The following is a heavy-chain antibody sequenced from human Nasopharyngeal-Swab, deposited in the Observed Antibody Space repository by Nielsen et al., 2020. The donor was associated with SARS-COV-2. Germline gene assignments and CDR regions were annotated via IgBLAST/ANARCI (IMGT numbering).Heavy chain of an antibody. CDR1: GFTFSSYS. Sequence: GESLKISCAASGFTFSSYSINWVRQAPGKGLEWVSFISSSSDTINYADSVKGRFTISRDNAKNSLYLQMNSLRAEDTAVYYCAGLQRWPFDYWGQGTLVTVSS. D-gene: IGHD2-15*01. CDR3: AGLQRWPFDY. V-gene: IGHV3-48*01. J-gene: IGHJ4*02. CDR2: ISSSSDTI.